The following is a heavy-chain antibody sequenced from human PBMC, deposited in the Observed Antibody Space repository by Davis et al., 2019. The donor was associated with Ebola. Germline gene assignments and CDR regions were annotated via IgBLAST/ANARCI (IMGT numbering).Heavy chain of an antibody. Sequence: PGGSLRLSCAASGFTFSSYAMHWVRQAPGKGLEWVAVISYDGSNKYYADSVNGRFTISRNNSKNTLYLQMNSLRAEDTAVYDCARETTVKPFDYWGQGTLVTVSS. J-gene: IGHJ4*02. V-gene: IGHV3-30-3*01. CDR1: GFTFSSYA. CDR3: ARETTVKPFDY. D-gene: IGHD4-11*01. CDR2: ISYDGSNK.